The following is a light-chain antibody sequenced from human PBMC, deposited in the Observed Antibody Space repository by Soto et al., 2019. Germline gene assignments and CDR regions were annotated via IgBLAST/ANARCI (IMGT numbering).Light chain of an antibody. CDR1: QSVGSN. Sequence: EIVMTQSPATLSVSPGERATLSCRASQSVGSNLAWYQQKPGQAPRLLIYGAFSRATGIPARFSGSGSGTEFTLTISSLQSEDIAVYYCQQYNKWPQTFGQGTKVDIK. CDR3: QQYNKWPQT. J-gene: IGKJ1*01. CDR2: GAF. V-gene: IGKV3D-15*01.